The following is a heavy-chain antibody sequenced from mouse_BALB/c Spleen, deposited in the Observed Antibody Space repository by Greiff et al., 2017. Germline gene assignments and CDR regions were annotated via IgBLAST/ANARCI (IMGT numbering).Heavy chain of an antibody. D-gene: IGHD2-3*01. V-gene: IGHV1-7*01. J-gene: IGHJ1*01. Sequence: VQLQQSGAELAKPGASVKMSCKASGYTFTSYWMHWVKQRPGQGLEWIGYINPSTGYTEYNQKFKDKATLTADKSSSTAYMQLSSLTSEDSAVYYCARTDGYYWYFDVWGAGTTVTVSS. CDR2: INPSTGYT. CDR1: GYTFTSYW. CDR3: ARTDGYYWYFDV.